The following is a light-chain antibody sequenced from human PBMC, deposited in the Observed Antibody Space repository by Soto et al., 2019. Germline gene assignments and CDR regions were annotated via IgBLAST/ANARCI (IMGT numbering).Light chain of an antibody. CDR2: EVS. V-gene: IGLV2-8*01. J-gene: IGLJ2*01. CDR3: SSYTGSNTVI. Sequence: QSALTQPPSASGSPGQSVTISCTGTSSDVGGYNHVSWYQQHPGKVPKVMINEVSKRASGVPDRFSGSKSGNTASLTVSWIQAEDEADYYCSSYTGSNTVIFGGGTKLTVL. CDR1: SSDVGGYNH.